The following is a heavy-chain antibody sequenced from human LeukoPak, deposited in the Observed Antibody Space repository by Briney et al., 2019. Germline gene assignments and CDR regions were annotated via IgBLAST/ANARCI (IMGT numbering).Heavy chain of an antibody. CDR1: GGSISSHY. V-gene: IGHV4-59*11. J-gene: IGHJ4*02. CDR2: IYYSGST. CDR3: ARDHATSSSWYGHAY. D-gene: IGHD6-13*01. Sequence: SETLCLTCTVSGGSISSHYWSWIRQPPGKGLEWIGYIYYSGSTNYNPSLKSRVTISVDTSKNQFSLKLSSVTAADTALYYCARDHATSSSWYGHAYWGQGTLVTVSS.